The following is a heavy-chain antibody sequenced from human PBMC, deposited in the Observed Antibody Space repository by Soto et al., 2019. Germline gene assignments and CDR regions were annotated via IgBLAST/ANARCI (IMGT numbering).Heavy chain of an antibody. CDR1: GFTFSDHY. CDR3: AGVSLGLGARV. J-gene: IGHJ6*03. D-gene: IGHD3-16*01. CDR2: TRNKANSYTT. V-gene: IGHV3-72*01. Sequence: PGGSLRLSCAASGFTFSDHYMDWVRQAPGKGLEWVGRTRNKANSYTTEYAASVKGRFTISRDDSKNSLYLQMNSLKTEDTAVYYCAGVSLGLGARVWGKGPRSSVSS.